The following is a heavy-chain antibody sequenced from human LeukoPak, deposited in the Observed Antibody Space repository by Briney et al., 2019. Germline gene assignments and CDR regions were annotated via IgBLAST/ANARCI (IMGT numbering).Heavy chain of an antibody. J-gene: IGHJ5*02. CDR2: IYYSGST. V-gene: IGHV4-59*01. D-gene: IGHD2-2*01. Sequence: SETLSLTCTVSGGSISSYYWSWIRQPPGKGLEWIGYIYYSGSTNHNPSLKSRVTISVDTSKNQFSLKLSSVTAADTAVYYCARDFLHSTSSGFDPWGQGTLVTVSS. CDR3: ARDFLHSTSSGFDP. CDR1: GGSISSYY.